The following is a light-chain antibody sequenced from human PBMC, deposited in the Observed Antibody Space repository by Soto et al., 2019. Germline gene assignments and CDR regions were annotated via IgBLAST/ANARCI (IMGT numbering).Light chain of an antibody. V-gene: IGLV1-51*02. CDR1: SSNIGNKY. Sequence: QSVLTQPPSVSAALGQKVTISCSGSSSNIGNKYVSWYQQLPGTAPKLLIYENNKRPSGIPDRFSGSKSGTSATLDITGLQTGDEADYYCGTWDSSLSARVFGGGTKLTVL. CDR2: ENN. CDR3: GTWDSSLSARV. J-gene: IGLJ2*01.